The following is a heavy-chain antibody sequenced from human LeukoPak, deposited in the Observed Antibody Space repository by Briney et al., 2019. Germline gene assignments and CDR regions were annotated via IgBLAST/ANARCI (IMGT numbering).Heavy chain of an antibody. J-gene: IGHJ4*02. CDR3: AKVWSYDYVWGSYRPYFDY. V-gene: IGHV3-23*01. D-gene: IGHD3-16*02. CDR2: ISSSGDST. Sequence: GGSLRLSCAASGFTFSSYSMSWVRQAPGKGLEWVSAISSSGDSTYYTDSVKGRFTISRDNFKNTLYLQMNSLRAEDTAVYYCAKVWSYDYVWGSYRPYFDYWGQGTLVTVSS. CDR1: GFTFSSYS.